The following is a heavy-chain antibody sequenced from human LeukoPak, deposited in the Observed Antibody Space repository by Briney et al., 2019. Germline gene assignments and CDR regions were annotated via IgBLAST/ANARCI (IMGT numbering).Heavy chain of an antibody. CDR3: TRVHGSGWYIHFDY. D-gene: IGHD6-19*01. Sequence: GGSLRLSCTASGFTFGDYAMSWVRQAPGKGLEWVGFIRSKAYGGTTEYAASVKGRFTISRDDSKSIAYLQMNSLKTEDTAVYYCTRVHGSGWYIHFDYWGQGTLVTVSS. V-gene: IGHV3-49*04. CDR2: IRSKAYGGTT. CDR1: GFTFGDYA. J-gene: IGHJ4*02.